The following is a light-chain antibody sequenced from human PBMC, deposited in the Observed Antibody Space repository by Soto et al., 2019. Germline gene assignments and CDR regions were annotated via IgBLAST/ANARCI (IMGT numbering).Light chain of an antibody. CDR3: QSYDSSLSGYV. V-gene: IGLV1-47*02. J-gene: IGLJ1*01. CDR2: SNN. Sequence: QSVLTQPPSASGTPGQRVTISCSGSSSNIGSNYVYWYQQLPGTAPKLLIYSNNQRPSGVPDRFSGSKSGTSASLAISGLRSEDEADYYCQSYDSSLSGYVFGTGTKLNVL. CDR1: SSNIGSNY.